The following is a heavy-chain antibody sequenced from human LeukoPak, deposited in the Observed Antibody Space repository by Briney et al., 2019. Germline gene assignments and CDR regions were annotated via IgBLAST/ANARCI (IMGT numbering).Heavy chain of an antibody. CDR3: ARGAVTTWVDY. J-gene: IGHJ4*02. Sequence: PSETLSLTCAVYGGSFSGYYWSWIRQPPGKGLEWIGEINHSGSTNYNPSLKSRVTISVDTSKNQFSLKLSSVTAADTAVYYCARGAVTTWVDYWGQGTLVTVSS. D-gene: IGHD4-17*01. CDR1: GGSFSGYY. CDR2: INHSGST. V-gene: IGHV4-34*01.